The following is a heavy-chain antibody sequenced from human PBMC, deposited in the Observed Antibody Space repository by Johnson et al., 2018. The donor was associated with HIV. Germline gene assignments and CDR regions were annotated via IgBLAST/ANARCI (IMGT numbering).Heavy chain of an antibody. D-gene: IGHD4-23*01. CDR3: AKDRGYGGNLDAFDI. CDR2: IRYDGSNK. V-gene: IGHV3-30*02. J-gene: IGHJ3*02. Sequence: QVQLVESGGGVVQPGGSLRLSCAASGFTFSSYGMHWVRQAPGKGLEWVAFIRYDGSNKYYADSVQGRFTISRDNSKNTLYLQMNSLRAEDTAVYYCAKDRGYGGNLDAFDIWGQGTMVTVSS. CDR1: GFTFSSYG.